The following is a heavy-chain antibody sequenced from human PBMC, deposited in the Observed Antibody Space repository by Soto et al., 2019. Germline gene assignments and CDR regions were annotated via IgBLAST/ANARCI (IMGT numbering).Heavy chain of an antibody. Sequence: GGSLRLSCAASGFTFSDYYMSWIRQAPGKGLEWVSYISSSGSTIYYADSVKGRFTISRDNAKNSLYLQMNSLRAEDTAVYYCARSILSIATQNAYFDYWGQGTLVTVSS. J-gene: IGHJ4*02. V-gene: IGHV3-11*01. CDR1: GFTFSDYY. CDR3: ARSILSIATQNAYFDY. D-gene: IGHD2-15*01. CDR2: ISSSGSTI.